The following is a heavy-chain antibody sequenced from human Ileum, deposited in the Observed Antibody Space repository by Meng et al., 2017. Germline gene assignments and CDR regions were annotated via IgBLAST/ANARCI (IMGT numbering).Heavy chain of an antibody. CDR3: ASLRYNWNYSADY. V-gene: IGHV4-4*02. J-gene: IGHJ4*02. CDR1: GGSSSSSNW. Sequence: QGPPQESCPGLVTQSGTLSLTCASSGGSSSSSNWWSWVRQPPGKGLEWIGEIYHSGSTNYNPSLKSRVTISVDKSKNQFSLMLSSVTAADTAVYYCASLRYNWNYSADYWGQGTLVTVSS. D-gene: IGHD1-7*01. CDR2: IYHSGST.